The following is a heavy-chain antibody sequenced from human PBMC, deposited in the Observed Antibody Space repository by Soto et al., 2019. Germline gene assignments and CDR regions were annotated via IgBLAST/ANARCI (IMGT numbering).Heavy chain of an antibody. CDR1: GYTFTSYA. Sequence: QVPLVQSGAEVKKPGASVKVSCKASGYTFTSYAMHWVRQAPGQRLEWMGWINAGNGNTKYSQKFQGRVTITRDTSAGTAKRGRGSRESEDRAGYYCGGVGGTSQTFGWGTTMDVWAKGPTATVPS. D-gene: IGHD2-2*01. V-gene: IGHV1-3*01. CDR3: GGVGGTSQTFGWGTTMDV. J-gene: IGHJ6*03. CDR2: INAGNGNT.